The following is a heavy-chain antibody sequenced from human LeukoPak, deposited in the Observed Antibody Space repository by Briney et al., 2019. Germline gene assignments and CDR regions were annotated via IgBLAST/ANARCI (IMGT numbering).Heavy chain of an antibody. D-gene: IGHD3-16*01. CDR3: ARVAGGYYFDY. CDR2: ISYDGSNK. Sequence: GGSLRLSCAASGFTFSSNDMHWVRQAPGKGLEWVAVISYDGSNKYYADSVKGRFTISRDNSKNTLYLQMNSLRAEDTAVYYCARVAGGYYFDYWGQGTLVTVSS. V-gene: IGHV3-30*03. CDR1: GFTFSSND. J-gene: IGHJ4*02.